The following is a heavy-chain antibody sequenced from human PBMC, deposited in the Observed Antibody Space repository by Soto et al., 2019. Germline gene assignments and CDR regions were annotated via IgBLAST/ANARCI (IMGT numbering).Heavy chain of an antibody. CDR2: IYYSGST. CDR3: AGDYYGSGSYPR. Sequence: QVQLQESGPGLVKPSQTLSLTCTVSGGSISSGGYYWSWIRQHPGKGLEWIGYIYYSGSTYYNPSLKSRXXSXVXXSKNQFSLKLSSVTAADTAVYYCAGDYYGSGSYPRWGQGTLVTVSS. CDR1: GGSISSGGYY. V-gene: IGHV4-31*03. D-gene: IGHD3-10*01. J-gene: IGHJ4*02.